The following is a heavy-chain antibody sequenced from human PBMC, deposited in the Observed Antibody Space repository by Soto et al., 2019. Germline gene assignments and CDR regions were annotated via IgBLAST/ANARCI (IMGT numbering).Heavy chain of an antibody. Sequence: ASVKVSCKASAYTLINYYIHWVRQAPGQGLEWMGIISRSGDSTTYAQKFQGRVTVTRDTSTSTVYMGLSGLRSEDTAVYYCARDGYYDILTGYPDYYGMDVWGQGTTVTVSS. CDR2: ISRSGDST. CDR3: ARDGYYDILTGYPDYYGMDV. CDR1: AYTLINYY. D-gene: IGHD3-9*01. V-gene: IGHV1-46*01. J-gene: IGHJ6*02.